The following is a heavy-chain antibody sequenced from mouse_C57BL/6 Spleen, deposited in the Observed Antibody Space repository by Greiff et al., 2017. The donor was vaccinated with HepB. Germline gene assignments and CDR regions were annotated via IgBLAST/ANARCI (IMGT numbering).Heavy chain of an antibody. CDR1: GYTFTSYW. Sequence: VQLQQSGAELVKPGASVKLSCKASGYTFTSYWMHWVKQRPGQGLEWIGMIHPNSGSTNYNEKFKSKATLTVDKSSSTAYMQLSSLTSEDSAVYYFARSEGSSYDYWGQGTTLTVSS. D-gene: IGHD1-1*01. V-gene: IGHV1-64*01. CDR3: ARSEGSSYDY. CDR2: IHPNSGST. J-gene: IGHJ2*01.